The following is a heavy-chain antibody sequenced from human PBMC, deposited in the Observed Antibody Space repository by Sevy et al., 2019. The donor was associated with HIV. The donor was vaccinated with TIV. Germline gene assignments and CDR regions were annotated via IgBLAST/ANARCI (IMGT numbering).Heavy chain of an antibody. J-gene: IGHJ6*02. CDR1: GYTFTDYC. CDR3: ARGARCTLPAYYYHGLNV. D-gene: IGHD2-8*01. CDR2: IYPGDSDT. Sequence: GESLKISCKGSGYTFTDYCVAWVRRVPGKGLEWMGIIYPGDSDTTYSPSFQGQVTISADKSTSTAYLQWSSLKSSDTAMYFCARGARCTLPAYYYHGLNVWGQGTTVTVSS. V-gene: IGHV5-51*01.